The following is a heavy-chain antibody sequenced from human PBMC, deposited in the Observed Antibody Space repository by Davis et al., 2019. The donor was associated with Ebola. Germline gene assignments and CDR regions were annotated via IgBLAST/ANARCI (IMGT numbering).Heavy chain of an antibody. CDR2: ISGSGGST. CDR3: ARHREGYCSRSACAGSVYGTDV. CDR1: GFTFSSYA. D-gene: IGHD2-15*01. Sequence: GESLKISCAASGFTFSSYAMSWVRQAPGKGLEWVSAISGSGGSTYYADSVKGRFTISRDNSKNTLYLQMNSLRAEDTAVYYCARHREGYCSRSACAGSVYGTDVWGEGTMVTVSS. V-gene: IGHV3-23*01. J-gene: IGHJ6*04.